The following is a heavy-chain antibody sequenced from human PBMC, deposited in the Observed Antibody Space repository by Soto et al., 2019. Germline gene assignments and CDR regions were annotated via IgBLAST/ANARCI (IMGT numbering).Heavy chain of an antibody. CDR3: ARGTREGWYFDL. Sequence: QVQLQQWGAGLLKPSETLSLTCAVYGGSFSGYYWSWIRQPPGKGLEWIGEVNHSGSTNYNPSLTRRVAISVDTSKNQFSLKLSSVTAADTAVYYCARGTREGWYFDLWGRGTLVTVSS. CDR1: GGSFSGYY. J-gene: IGHJ2*01. CDR2: VNHSGST. V-gene: IGHV4-34*01.